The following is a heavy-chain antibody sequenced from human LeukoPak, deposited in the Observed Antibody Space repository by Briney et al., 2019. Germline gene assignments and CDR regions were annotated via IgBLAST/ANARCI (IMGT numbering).Heavy chain of an antibody. Sequence: ASVTVSCKASGYTFTGCYMHWVRQAPGQGLEWMGWINPNSGGTNYAQKFQGRVTMTRDTSISTAYMELSRLRSDDTAVYYCARDQIAVAGIGDYWGQGTLVTVSS. CDR3: ARDQIAVAGIGDY. V-gene: IGHV1-2*02. D-gene: IGHD6-19*01. CDR2: INPNSGGT. CDR1: GYTFTGCY. J-gene: IGHJ4*02.